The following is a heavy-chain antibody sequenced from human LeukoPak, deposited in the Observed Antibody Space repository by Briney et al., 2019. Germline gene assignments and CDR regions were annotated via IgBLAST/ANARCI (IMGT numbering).Heavy chain of an antibody. J-gene: IGHJ2*01. D-gene: IGHD1-26*01. CDR2: IGTAGDT. V-gene: IGHV3-13*01. Sequence: GGSLRLSCAASGFTFSSYDMHWVRQATGKGLEWVSAIGTAGDTYYPGSVKGRFTISRENAKNSLYLQMNSLRAGDTAVYYCARAERKWYFDLWGRGTLVTVSS. CDR3: ARAERKWYFDL. CDR1: GFTFSSYD.